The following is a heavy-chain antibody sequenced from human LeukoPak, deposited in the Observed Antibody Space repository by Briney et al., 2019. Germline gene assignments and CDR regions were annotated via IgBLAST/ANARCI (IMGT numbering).Heavy chain of an antibody. D-gene: IGHD3-10*01. V-gene: IGHV1-69*13. CDR2: IIPIFATA. Sequence: SVKVSCKASGGTFSSYAIGWVRQAPGQGLEWMGGIIPIFATANYAEKFQGRVTITAGESTSTAYMELSSLRSEDTAVYYCARDHLGYGSGSPFDYWGQGTLVTVSS. CDR3: ARDHLGYGSGSPFDY. J-gene: IGHJ4*02. CDR1: GGTFSSYA.